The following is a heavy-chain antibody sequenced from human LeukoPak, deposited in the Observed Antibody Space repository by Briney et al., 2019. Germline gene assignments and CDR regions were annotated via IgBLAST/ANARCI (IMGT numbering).Heavy chain of an antibody. CDR3: ARAREFYGLTYYFDY. D-gene: IGHD3-10*01. V-gene: IGHV4-31*03. CDR1: GGSISSGGYY. CDR2: IYYSGST. J-gene: IGHJ4*02. Sequence: SQTLSLTCTVSGGSISSGGYYWSWIRQHPGKGLEWIGYIYYSGSTYYNPSLKSRVTISVDTSKNQFSLKLSSVTAADTAVYYCARAREFYGLTYYFDYWGQGTLVTVSS.